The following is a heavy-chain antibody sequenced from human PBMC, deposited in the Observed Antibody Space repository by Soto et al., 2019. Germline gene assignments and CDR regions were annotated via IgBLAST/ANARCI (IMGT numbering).Heavy chain of an antibody. CDR3: ARGGIQLSYAIAY. Sequence: SETLSPTSSVSGTSGSNYYWSWIRQPAGKGLEHIGRIYTSGSTSYNPSLKSRVTMSMDTSQTQIYLNLTSVTAADTAVYYCARGGIQLSYAIAYWGQGIVVTVSS. D-gene: IGHD5-18*01. V-gene: IGHV4-4*07. CDR1: GTSGSNYY. J-gene: IGHJ4*01. CDR2: IYTSGST.